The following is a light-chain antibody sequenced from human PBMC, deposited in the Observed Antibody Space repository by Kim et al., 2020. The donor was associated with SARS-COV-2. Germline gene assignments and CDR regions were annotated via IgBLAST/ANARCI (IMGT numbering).Light chain of an antibody. V-gene: IGKV3-20*01. CDR2: GAS. J-gene: IGKJ4*01. CDR3: QQYGSSPR. CDR1: ESVTFNY. Sequence: QGDRSSCSSRASESVTFNYLARYQQKPGQTPRLLIYGASSRATGISDRFSGSGSGTDFTLTISRLEPEDFSVYYCQQYGSSPRFGGGTKVDIK.